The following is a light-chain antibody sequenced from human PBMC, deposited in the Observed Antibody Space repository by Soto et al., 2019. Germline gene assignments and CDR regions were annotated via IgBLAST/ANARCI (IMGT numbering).Light chain of an antibody. CDR1: SSNLGSNS. CDR3: AAWDDSLNGPG. Sequence: QSVLTQPPSASGTPGQRVIISCSGSSSNLGSNSGNWYQQLPGTAPKLLIYNTYQRPLGVPDRFSGSKSGTSASLAISGLQSEDEGDYFCAAWDDSLNGPGFGGGTKVTV. CDR2: NTY. V-gene: IGLV1-44*01. J-gene: IGLJ2*01.